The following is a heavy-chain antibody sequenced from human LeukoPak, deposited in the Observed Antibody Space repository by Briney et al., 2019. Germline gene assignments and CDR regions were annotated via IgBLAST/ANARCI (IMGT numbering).Heavy chain of an antibody. D-gene: IGHD3-10*01. CDR3: VRDNSGSVVRGVLQY. CDR1: GFTFNTYG. CDR2: IWYDGSNK. V-gene: IGHV3-33*01. Sequence: GRSLRLSCAASGFTFNTYGMHWVRQASGKGLEWVAVIWYDGSNKYYADSVKGRFTISRDNSKNTLFLQMNSLRAEDTAVYYCVRDNSGSVVRGVLQYWGQGTLVTVSS. J-gene: IGHJ4*02.